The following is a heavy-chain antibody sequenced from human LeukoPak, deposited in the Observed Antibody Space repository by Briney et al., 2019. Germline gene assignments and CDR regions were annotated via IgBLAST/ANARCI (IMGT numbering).Heavy chain of an antibody. CDR1: GYSFTSYW. CDR3: ARQRGYGSSGGRVFGLDY. J-gene: IGHJ4*02. D-gene: IGHD6-19*01. Sequence: GESLKISCKGSGYSFTSYWIGWVRQMPGKGLEWMGIIYPGDSDIRYSPSFQGQVTISADKSISTAYLQWSSLKASDTAMYHCARQRGYGSSGGRVFGLDYWGQGTLVTVSS. CDR2: IYPGDSDI. V-gene: IGHV5-51*01.